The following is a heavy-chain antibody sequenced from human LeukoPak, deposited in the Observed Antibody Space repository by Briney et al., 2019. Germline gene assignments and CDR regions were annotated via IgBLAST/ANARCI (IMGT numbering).Heavy chain of an antibody. Sequence: GGSLRLSCAASGFTFSSFAMSWVRQAPGQGLEWVSTFTTGGNTYYADSVNGRFTISRDNSKNTLYLQMNSLRAEDTAVYYCARGTLLGGQGTLVTVSS. V-gene: IGHV3-23*01. J-gene: IGHJ4*02. CDR2: FTTGGNT. CDR1: GFTFSSFA. CDR3: ARGTLL. D-gene: IGHD2-8*02.